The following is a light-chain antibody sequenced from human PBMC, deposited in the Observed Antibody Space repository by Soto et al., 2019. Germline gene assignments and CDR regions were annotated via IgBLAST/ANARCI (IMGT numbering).Light chain of an antibody. CDR2: DAS. CDR1: QSVSSN. CDR3: QQRSNWPIT. V-gene: IGKV3D-11*03. J-gene: IGKJ5*01. Sequence: EIVLTQSPGTLSLSPGERATLSCRASQSVSSNLAWYQQKPGQAPRLLIHDASTRATGIPARISGSGSGTDFTLTISSLEPEDFAVYYCQQRSNWPITFGQGTRLEIK.